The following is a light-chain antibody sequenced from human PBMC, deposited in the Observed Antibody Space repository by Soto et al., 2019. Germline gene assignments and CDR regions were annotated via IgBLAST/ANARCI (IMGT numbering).Light chain of an antibody. Sequence: DIQMTQSPSSLSAFLGDRVTITCRASQGISDYLVWYQQKPGKVPKLLIYAASTLQSGVPPRFSGTGSVTDFTLNISSLQPEDGATYYCQNYYSAPFTFGPGTKVDIK. CDR3: QNYYSAPFT. J-gene: IGKJ3*01. CDR2: AAS. V-gene: IGKV1-27*01. CDR1: QGISDY.